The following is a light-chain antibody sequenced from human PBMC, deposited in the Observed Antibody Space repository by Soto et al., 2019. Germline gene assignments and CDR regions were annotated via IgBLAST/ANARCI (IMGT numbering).Light chain of an antibody. CDR1: QSVSSK. CDR3: QQYNNWPGT. CDR2: GAS. Sequence: EIVLTQSPGTLSVSPGERATLSCRASQSVSSKLAWYQQKPGQAPRLLFYGASTGATGIPARFSGSGSETEFTLTISRLPSEDFAVYYCQQYNNWPGTFGQGTKVEIK. J-gene: IGKJ1*01. V-gene: IGKV3-15*01.